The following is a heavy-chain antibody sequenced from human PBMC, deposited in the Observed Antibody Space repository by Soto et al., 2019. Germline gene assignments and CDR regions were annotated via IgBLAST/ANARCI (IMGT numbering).Heavy chain of an antibody. CDR3: ARDAASSLDN. D-gene: IGHD6-13*01. Sequence: EVQLVESGGGLVKPGGSLRLSCAASGFTFKLYTLHWVRQAPGKGLEWVSFCTPSSSSISYADSVEGRFTISRDNARNSLYLQIQNLSAEDPAVYYCARDAASSLDNWGPGTLVTVSS. CDR2: CTPSSSSI. J-gene: IGHJ4*02. CDR1: GFTFKLYT. V-gene: IGHV3-21*01.